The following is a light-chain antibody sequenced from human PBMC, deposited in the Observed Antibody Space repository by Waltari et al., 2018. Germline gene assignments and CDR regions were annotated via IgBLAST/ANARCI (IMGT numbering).Light chain of an antibody. CDR2: YVN. J-gene: IGKJ4*01. Sequence: DIQMTQSPSSLSASVGDRVTITCRASQGINSYLNWYHQKPGKAPKLLIYYVNRLESVVPSRFSGSGSGTEFTLTISNLQPEDFATYYCQQYNSLPLTFGGGTKVEIK. CDR1: QGINSY. V-gene: IGKV1-17*02. CDR3: QQYNSLPLT.